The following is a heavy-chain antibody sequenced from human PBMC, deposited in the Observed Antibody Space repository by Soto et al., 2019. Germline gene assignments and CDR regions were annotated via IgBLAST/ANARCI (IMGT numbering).Heavy chain of an antibody. CDR3: AKGRDSTLLRWQYFDN. V-gene: IGHV3-30*18. Sequence: SLRLSCAVSGLTFSLYGMHWVLQAPGKGLEWVAFISYEGRNKYYADSVKGRFTISRDNSKNTLSLQLDSLRPEDTAVYYCAKGRDSTLLRWQYFDNWGQGTQVTVSS. J-gene: IGHJ4*02. CDR2: ISYEGRNK. CDR1: GLTFSLYG. D-gene: IGHD2-15*01.